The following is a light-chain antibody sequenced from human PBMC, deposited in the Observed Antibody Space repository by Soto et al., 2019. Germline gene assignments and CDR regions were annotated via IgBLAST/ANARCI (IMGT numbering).Light chain of an antibody. CDR3: CSFAGSNSWV. J-gene: IGLJ3*02. CDR1: SSDVGTYDL. Sequence: QSALTQPATVSGSPGQSITISCTGTSSDVGTYDLVSWYQHHPGAAPKLMIYEATRRPSGISNRFSGSKSGNTASLTISGLQAEDEADYYCCSFAGSNSWVFGGGTKLTVL. CDR2: EAT. V-gene: IGLV2-23*01.